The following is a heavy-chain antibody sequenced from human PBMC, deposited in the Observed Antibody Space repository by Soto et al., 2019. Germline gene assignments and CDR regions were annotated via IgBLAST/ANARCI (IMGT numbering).Heavy chain of an antibody. D-gene: IGHD2-21*02. CDR2: INAGNGNT. Sequence: QVQLVQSGAEEKKPGASVKVSCKDSEYSFTSYAMHWVRQAPGQRLEWMGWINAGNGNTKYSQKFQGRVTITRDTSASTAYMELSSLRSEDTAVYYCARSILVVTALDYWGQRTLVTVSS. J-gene: IGHJ4*02. CDR1: EYSFTSYA. V-gene: IGHV1-3*05. CDR3: ARSILVVTALDY.